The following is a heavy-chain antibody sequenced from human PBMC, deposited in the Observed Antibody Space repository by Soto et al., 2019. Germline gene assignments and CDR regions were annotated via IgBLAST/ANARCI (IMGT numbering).Heavy chain of an antibody. CDR1: GFTFSSYA. CDR2: ISGSGGST. D-gene: IGHD1-1*01. Sequence: GSLRLSCAASGFTFSSYAMTWVRQAPEKGLEWVSSISGSGGSTYYADSVKGRFTISRDNSKNTLFLQMNSLRAEDTAVYFCAKDPSSPYICWGQGTLVTVS. J-gene: IGHJ4*02. CDR3: AKDPSSPYIC. V-gene: IGHV3-23*01.